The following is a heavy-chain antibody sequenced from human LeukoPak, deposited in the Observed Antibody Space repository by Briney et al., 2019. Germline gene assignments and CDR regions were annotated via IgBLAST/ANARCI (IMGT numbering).Heavy chain of an antibody. CDR3: ARGSQWLWPDY. CDR1: GGSFSGYY. J-gene: IGHJ4*02. CDR2: INHSGST. Sequence: SETLSFTCAVYGGSFSGYYWSWIRQPPGKGLEWIGEINHSGSTNYNPSLKSRVTISVDTSKNQFSLKLSSVTAADTAVYYCARGSQWLWPDYWGQGTLVTVSS. V-gene: IGHV4-34*01. D-gene: IGHD3-22*01.